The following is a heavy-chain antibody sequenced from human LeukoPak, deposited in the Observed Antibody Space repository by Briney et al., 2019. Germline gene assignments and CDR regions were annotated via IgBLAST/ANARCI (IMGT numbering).Heavy chain of an antibody. CDR2: IKQDGSEK. CDR1: GFTFSNYA. D-gene: IGHD3-10*01. Sequence: GGSLRLSCAASGFTFSNYAMSWVRQAPGKGLEWVANIKQDGSEKYYVDSVKGRFTISRDNAKNSLYLQMNSLRDEDTAVYYCASLYGSGSYVAYYYGMDVWGQGTTVTVSS. V-gene: IGHV3-7*01. CDR3: ASLYGSGSYVAYYYGMDV. J-gene: IGHJ6*02.